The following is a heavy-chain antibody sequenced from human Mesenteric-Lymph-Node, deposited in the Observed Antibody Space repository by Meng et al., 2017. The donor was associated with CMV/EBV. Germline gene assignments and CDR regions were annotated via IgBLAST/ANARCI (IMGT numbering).Heavy chain of an antibody. Sequence: TVTGGSSSRSGAGGGWRRQPPGKGLEWIGNLCNSGITDSNPSLKRRVTISVDTSENQFSLQLTSVTAADAALYFCAKLPTGYPNWFDPWGQGTLVTVSS. D-gene: IGHD3-9*01. CDR2: LCNSGIT. CDR3: AKLPTGYPNWFDP. CDR1: GGSSSRSGAG. V-gene: IGHV4-39*01. J-gene: IGHJ5*02.